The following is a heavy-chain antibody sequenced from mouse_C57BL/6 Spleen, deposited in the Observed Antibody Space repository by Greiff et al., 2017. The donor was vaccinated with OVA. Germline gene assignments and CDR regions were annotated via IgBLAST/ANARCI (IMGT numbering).Heavy chain of an antibody. CDR2: IWSGGST. J-gene: IGHJ1*03. D-gene: IGHD1-1*01. V-gene: IGHV2-2*01. CDR1: GFSLTSYG. CDR3: ARSPHYYGSSYWYFDV. Sequence: QVQLKESGPGLVQPSQSLSITCTVSGFSLTSYGVHWVRQSPGKGLEWLGVIWSGGSTDYNAAFISRLSISKDNSKSQVFFKMNSLQADDTAIYYCARSPHYYGSSYWYFDVWGTGTTVTVSS.